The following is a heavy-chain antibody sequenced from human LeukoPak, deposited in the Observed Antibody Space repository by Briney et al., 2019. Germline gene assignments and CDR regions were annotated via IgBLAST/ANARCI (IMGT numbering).Heavy chain of an antibody. CDR1: GGSISSGSYY. CDR2: IYTSGST. CDR3: ARGVYSSNRYYYYYYMDV. J-gene: IGHJ6*03. V-gene: IGHV4-61*02. D-gene: IGHD6-13*01. Sequence: SETLSLTCTVSGGSISSGSYYGGWSRQPAGEGLGWIGRIYTSGSTNYNPSLKSRVTISVDTSKNQFSLKLSSVTAADTAVYYCARGVYSSNRYYYYYYMDVWGKGTTVTVSS.